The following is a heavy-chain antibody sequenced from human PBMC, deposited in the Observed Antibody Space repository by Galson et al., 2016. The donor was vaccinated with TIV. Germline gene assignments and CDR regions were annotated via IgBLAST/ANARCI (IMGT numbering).Heavy chain of an antibody. CDR3: ARDQIIYDVVSGIDY. Sequence: SLRLSCAASGFIFRRFSMNWVRQSPGKGLEWVSSISGDSRFIYYADSMKGRFIISRDNTKNSLYLQMNSLRAEDTAVYFCARDQIIYDVVSGIDYWGQGTLITVSS. CDR1: GFIFRRFS. D-gene: IGHD3-3*02. J-gene: IGHJ4*02. CDR2: ISGDSRFI. V-gene: IGHV3-21*01.